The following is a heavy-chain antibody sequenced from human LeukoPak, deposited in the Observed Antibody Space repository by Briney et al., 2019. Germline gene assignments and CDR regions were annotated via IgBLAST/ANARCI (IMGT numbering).Heavy chain of an antibody. CDR1: GFTVSSNY. CDR2: IYSGGST. CDR3: AKGTMGRGFGY. J-gene: IGHJ4*02. V-gene: IGHV3-53*01. Sequence: PGGSLRLSCAASGFTVSSNYMNWVRQAPGKGLEWVSVIYSGGSTYYADSVKGRFTISRDNSKNTLYLQMNSLRAEDTAVYYCAKGTMGRGFGYWGQGTLVTVSS. D-gene: IGHD3-10*01.